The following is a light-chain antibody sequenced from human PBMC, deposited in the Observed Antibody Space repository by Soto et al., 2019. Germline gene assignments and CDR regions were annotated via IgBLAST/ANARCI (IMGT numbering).Light chain of an antibody. CDR1: SSDVGGYNY. Sequence: QSALAQPASVSGSPGQSITISCTGTSSDVGGYNYVSWYQQHPGKAPKLMIYDVSNRPSGVSNRFSGSKSGNTASLTISGLQAEDEADYYCSSYTSSSTLDVFGTGTKVTGL. J-gene: IGLJ1*01. V-gene: IGLV2-14*01. CDR2: DVS. CDR3: SSYTSSSTLDV.